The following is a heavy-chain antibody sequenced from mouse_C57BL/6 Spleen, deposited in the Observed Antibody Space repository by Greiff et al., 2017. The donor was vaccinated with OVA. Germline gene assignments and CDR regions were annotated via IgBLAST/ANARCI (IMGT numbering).Heavy chain of an antibody. CDR2: ISYDGSN. V-gene: IGHV3-6*01. J-gene: IGHJ4*01. D-gene: IGHD2-4*01. CDR3: ARDRVYYDYDDAMDY. Sequence: EVQLQQSGPGLVKPSQSLSLTCSVTGYSITSGYYWNWIRQFPGNKLEWMGYISYDGSNNYNPSLKNRISITRDTSKNQFFLKLNSVTTEDTATYYCARDRVYYDYDDAMDYWGQGTSVTVSS. CDR1: GYSITSGYY.